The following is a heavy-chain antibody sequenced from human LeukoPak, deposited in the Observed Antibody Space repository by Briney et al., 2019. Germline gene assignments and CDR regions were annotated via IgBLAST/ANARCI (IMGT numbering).Heavy chain of an antibody. CDR3: ARAGDSYGYHFDY. J-gene: IGHJ4*02. V-gene: IGHV4-59*01. Sequence: SGTLSLTCMVSGGSISSYYWSWIRQPPGKGLEGIGYIYYSGSTNYNPSLKSRVTISVDTSKNQFSLKQSSVTAADTAVYYCARAGDSYGYHFDYWGQGTLVTVSS. CDR2: IYYSGST. D-gene: IGHD5-18*01. CDR1: GGSISSYY.